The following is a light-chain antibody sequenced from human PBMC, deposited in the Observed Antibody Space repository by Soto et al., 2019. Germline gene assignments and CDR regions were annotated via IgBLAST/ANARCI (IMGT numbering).Light chain of an antibody. J-gene: IGKJ5*01. CDR1: QSVSSSY. CDR2: GAS. Sequence: EIVLTQSPGTLSLSPGERATLSCRASQSVSSSYLAWYQQKPGQAPRLLIYGASSRATGIPDRFSGSGSGTDFTLTISRLEPEEVAVDCCQQYGSAPPISFGQGTRLEIK. CDR3: QQYGSAPPIS. V-gene: IGKV3-20*01.